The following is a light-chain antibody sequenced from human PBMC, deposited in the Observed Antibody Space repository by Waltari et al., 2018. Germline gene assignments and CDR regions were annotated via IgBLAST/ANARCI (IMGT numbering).Light chain of an antibody. CDR2: AAA. J-gene: IGKJ4*01. Sequence: DIQMTQSPSSVSASVGDGVTITCRASQGISGLLAWYQLKSGKGPTLLIYAAASLQSGVPSRFSGSGFGTDFTLTISSLRPEDLATYYCQQTHSFPLTFGGGTKVEIK. CDR1: QGISGL. V-gene: IGKV1D-12*01. CDR3: QQTHSFPLT.